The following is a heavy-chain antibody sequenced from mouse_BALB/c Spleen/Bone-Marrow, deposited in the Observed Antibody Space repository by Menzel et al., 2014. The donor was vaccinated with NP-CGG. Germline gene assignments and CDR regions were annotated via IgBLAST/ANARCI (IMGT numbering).Heavy chain of an antibody. J-gene: IGHJ3*01. CDR3: ARSGDSSGYGFAY. CDR2: IYPGDGST. V-gene: IGHV1S56*01. Sequence: VQLVESGPELVKPGALVKISCKASGYTFTSYDINWVKQRPGQGLEWIGWIYPGDGSTKYNEKFKGKATLTADKSSSTAYMQLSSLTSENSAVYFCARSGDSSGYGFAYWGRGTLVTVSA. CDR1: GYTFTSYD. D-gene: IGHD3-2*01.